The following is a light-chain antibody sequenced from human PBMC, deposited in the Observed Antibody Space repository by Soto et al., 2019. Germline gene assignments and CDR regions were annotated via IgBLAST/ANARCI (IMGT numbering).Light chain of an antibody. CDR1: QGINIF. J-gene: IGKJ2*01. CDR2: AAS. CDR3: QQRNSYPRT. V-gene: IGKV1-9*01. Sequence: DIQMTQSPSSLSASVGDRVTITCRPSQGINIFLAWFQQKPGKAPNLLISAASTLQSGVPSRFSGSGSETEFTLTITSLQPEDSATYYCQQRNSYPRTFGQGTKVDIK.